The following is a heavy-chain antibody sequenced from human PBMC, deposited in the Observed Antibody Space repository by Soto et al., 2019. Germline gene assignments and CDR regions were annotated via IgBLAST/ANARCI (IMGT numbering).Heavy chain of an antibody. V-gene: IGHV3-23*01. D-gene: IGHD1-26*01. CDR2: VRGGAGGT. J-gene: IGHJ4*02. CDR3: AKDRSGNYYPYFDY. CDR1: GFTFSSYT. Sequence: GGSLRLSCAASGFTFSSYTISWVRQALVKGLEWVSVVRGGAGGTFYADSVQGRFTISRDNSMSTLYLQMNILRREDTAIYYCAKDRSGNYYPYFDYWGQGTQVTVSS.